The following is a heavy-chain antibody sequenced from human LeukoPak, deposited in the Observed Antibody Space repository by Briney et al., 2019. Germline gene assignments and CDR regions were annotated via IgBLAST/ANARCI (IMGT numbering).Heavy chain of an antibody. CDR2: INHSGST. V-gene: IGHV4-34*01. CDR3: ARGRRYCSSTSTLCYYYYMDV. Sequence: SETLSLTCAVYGGSFSGYYWSWIRQPPGKGLEWIGEINHSGSTNYNPPLKSRVTISVDTSKNQFSLKLSSVTAADTAVYYCARGRRYCSSTSTLCYYYYMDVWGKGTTVTVSS. CDR1: GGSFSGYY. D-gene: IGHD2-2*01. J-gene: IGHJ6*03.